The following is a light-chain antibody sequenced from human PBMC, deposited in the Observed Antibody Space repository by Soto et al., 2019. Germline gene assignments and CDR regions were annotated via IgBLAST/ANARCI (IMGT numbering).Light chain of an antibody. V-gene: IGKV1-5*03. CDR2: KAS. J-gene: IGKJ2*01. CDR3: QQYNSYWYT. CDR1: QSISNW. Sequence: DIQMTQSPSTLSASVGDRVTITCRASQSISNWLAWYQQKPGKAPKLLIYKASTLKSGVPSRFSGSGSGTEFTLTISSLQPDDCATYFCQQYNSYWYTFGQGTKLDIK.